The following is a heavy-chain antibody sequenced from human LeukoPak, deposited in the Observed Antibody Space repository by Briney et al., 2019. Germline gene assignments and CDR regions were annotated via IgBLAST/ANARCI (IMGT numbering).Heavy chain of an antibody. CDR1: GYTFTGYY. CDR2: INPNSGGT. Sequence: GASVKVSCRASGYTFTGYYMHWVRQAPGQGLEWMGWINPNSGGTNYAQKFQGRVTMTRDTSISTAYMELSRLRSDDTAVYYCATKSTVDTAMVDYWGQGTLVTVSS. D-gene: IGHD5-18*01. J-gene: IGHJ4*02. CDR3: ATKSTVDTAMVDY. V-gene: IGHV1-2*02.